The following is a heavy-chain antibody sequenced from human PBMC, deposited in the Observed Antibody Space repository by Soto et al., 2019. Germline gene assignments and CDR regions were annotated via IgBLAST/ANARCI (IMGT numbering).Heavy chain of an antibody. CDR2: INPNSGNI. CDR3: ARGRASGSYYLLDY. CDR1: GDTFTTYD. V-gene: IGHV1-8*01. D-gene: IGHD3-10*01. Sequence: ASVKISCKASGDTFTTYDINWVRQATGHGLEWMGWINPNSGNIGYAQRFQGRVTMTRDTAIRTAYMEVSSLRSDDTAVYYCARGRASGSYYLLDYWGPGTLVTVYS. J-gene: IGHJ4*02.